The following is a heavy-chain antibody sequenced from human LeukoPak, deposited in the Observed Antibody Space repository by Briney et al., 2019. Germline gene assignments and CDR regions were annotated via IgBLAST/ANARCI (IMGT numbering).Heavy chain of an antibody. CDR2: ISRSGSTK. CDR3: ARDTMVRGIMPIFDP. V-gene: IGHV3-11*04. CDR1: GFTFSDYN. D-gene: IGHD3-10*01. Sequence: GGSLRLSCAASGFTFSDYNMRWIRQAPGKGLEWVSSISRSGSTKYYADSVKGRFTISRDNAKKSLYLQMNSLRAEDTAVYYCARDTMVRGIMPIFDPWGQGTLVTVSS. J-gene: IGHJ5*02.